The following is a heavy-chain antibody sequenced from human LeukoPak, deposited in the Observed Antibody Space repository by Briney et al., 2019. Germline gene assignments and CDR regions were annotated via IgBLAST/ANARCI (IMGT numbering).Heavy chain of an antibody. V-gene: IGHV6-1*01. Sequence: SQTLSLTCAISGDSVSNNIATWNWVRQSPSRGLEWLGRTYYRSRWGNDYAISVKGRITINPDTSRNQFSLQLNSVTPEDTAVYYCATLDTGTMVRGVPHYYFDYWGQGTLVTVSS. CDR1: GDSVSNNIAT. CDR2: TYYRSRWGN. CDR3: ATLDTGTMVRGVPHYYFDY. D-gene: IGHD3-10*01. J-gene: IGHJ4*02.